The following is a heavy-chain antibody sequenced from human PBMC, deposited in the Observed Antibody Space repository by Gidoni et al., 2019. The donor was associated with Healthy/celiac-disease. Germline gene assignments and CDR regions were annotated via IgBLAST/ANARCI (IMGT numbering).Heavy chain of an antibody. J-gene: IGHJ4*02. Sequence: QLHLQDSCPGLVKPSETLSLTCTFSGGSIRISIYYWGWIRQPPWTGLEWIGSIYYSGSTYYNPSLKSRVTISVDTSKNQFSLKLSSVTAADTAVYYCARVPMVRGVILMAPFDYWGQGTLVTVSS. CDR1: GGSIRISIYY. CDR3: ARVPMVRGVILMAPFDY. V-gene: IGHV4-39*01. D-gene: IGHD3-10*01. CDR2: IYYSGST.